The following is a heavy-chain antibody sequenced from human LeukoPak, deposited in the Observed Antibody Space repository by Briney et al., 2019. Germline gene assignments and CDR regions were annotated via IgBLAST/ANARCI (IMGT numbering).Heavy chain of an antibody. J-gene: IGHJ4*02. V-gene: IGHV3-23*01. CDR1: GFTFSSYA. Sequence: PRGSLRLSCAASGFTFSSYAMSWVRQAPGKGLEWDSAISGSGGSSYYADSVKGRFTIYRDNSKNTLYLQMNSLRAEDTAVYYCAKGKWDSARWGGDYWGQGTLVTVSS. CDR2: ISGSGGSS. CDR3: AKGKWDSARWGGDY. D-gene: IGHD1-26*01.